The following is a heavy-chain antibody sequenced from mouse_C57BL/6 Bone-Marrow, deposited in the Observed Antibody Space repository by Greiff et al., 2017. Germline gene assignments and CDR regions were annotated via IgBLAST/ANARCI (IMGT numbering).Heavy chain of an antibody. CDR3: ARGGTTVVATDD. D-gene: IGHD1-1*01. Sequence: VQLQQSGAELARPGASVKMSCKASGYTFTSYTMHWVKQRPGQGLEWIGYINPSSGYTKYNQKFKDKATLTADKSSSTSYMQLSSLTSEDSAVYYCARGGTTVVATDDWGQGTTLTVSS. CDR2: INPSSGYT. V-gene: IGHV1-4*01. J-gene: IGHJ2*01. CDR1: GYTFTSYT.